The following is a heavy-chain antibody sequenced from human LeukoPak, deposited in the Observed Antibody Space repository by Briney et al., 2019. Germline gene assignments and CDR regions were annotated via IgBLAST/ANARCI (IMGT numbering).Heavy chain of an antibody. J-gene: IGHJ4*02. V-gene: IGHV1-3*01. CDR3: ARGAVPAHFDY. Sequence: ASVKVSCKASGYTFTAYNIHWVRQAPGQMLEWMGWIAPGNANTKYSQKFQGRVTLTTDTSASTAYMELSSLTSEDTGVFYCARGAVPAHFDYWGQGTLVTVSS. D-gene: IGHD3-3*02. CDR1: GYTFTAYN. CDR2: IAPGNANT.